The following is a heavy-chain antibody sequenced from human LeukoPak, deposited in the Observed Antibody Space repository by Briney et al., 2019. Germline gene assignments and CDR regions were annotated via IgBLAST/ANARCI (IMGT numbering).Heavy chain of an antibody. J-gene: IGHJ5*02. CDR1: GGSVSSPSYY. CDR3: ARHCAPSIAENVQWFDP. Sequence: SETLSLTCTVSGGSVSSPSYYWGWIRQPPGKGLDWIGSVYYSGSTYYNPSLKSRVTISVDTSKNQFSLKLSSVTAADTAVYFCARHCAPSIAENVQWFDPRGQGTLVTVSS. CDR2: VYYSGST. D-gene: IGHD6-6*01. V-gene: IGHV4-39*01.